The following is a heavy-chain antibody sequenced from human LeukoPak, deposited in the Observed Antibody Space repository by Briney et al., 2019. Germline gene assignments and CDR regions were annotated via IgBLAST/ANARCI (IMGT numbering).Heavy chain of an antibody. J-gene: IGHJ4*01. CDR1: EFTFSSYV. Sequence: AGSLRLSCAASEFTFSSYVMAWIRQAPGKGLEWVSTITPGGGTYYADSVKVRFTISRDTSKNTLYLQMNRLTAEDPAIYYWFSGGDYHVRLCNYWGQGTLVTVSS. CDR2: ITPGGGT. D-gene: IGHD4-17*01. CDR3: FSGGDYHVRLCNY. V-gene: IGHV3-23*01.